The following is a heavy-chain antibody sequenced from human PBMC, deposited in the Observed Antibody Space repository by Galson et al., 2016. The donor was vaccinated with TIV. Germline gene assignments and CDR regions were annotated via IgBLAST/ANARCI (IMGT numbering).Heavy chain of an antibody. CDR3: AKRKNYGGDAFED. Sequence: SLRLSCAASGFTFNNYAMNWVRQAPGKGLEWVSGISGSGGITYFADSVKGRFSISRDNSKDTLYLQLNSLRAKDTAVYYCAKRKNYGGDAFEDWGQGTMVTVSS. D-gene: IGHD4/OR15-4a*01. J-gene: IGHJ3*01. CDR2: ISGSGGIT. CDR1: GFTFNNYA. V-gene: IGHV3-23*01.